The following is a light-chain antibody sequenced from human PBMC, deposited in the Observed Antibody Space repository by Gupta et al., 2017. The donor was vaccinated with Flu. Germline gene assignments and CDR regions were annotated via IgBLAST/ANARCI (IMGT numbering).Light chain of an antibody. CDR2: ENN. CDR1: NSNIGSNY. CDR3: VSWDSSRSDEI. V-gene: IGLV1-51*02. Sequence: QSVLTQPPSMSSAPGQRVTISCSGSNSNIGSNYVSWYRHLPGTAPKLLIYENNKRPSGIPDRFSGSKSGTSATLGITGLQTGDEADYYCVSWDSSRSDEIFGGGTELTVL. J-gene: IGLJ2*01.